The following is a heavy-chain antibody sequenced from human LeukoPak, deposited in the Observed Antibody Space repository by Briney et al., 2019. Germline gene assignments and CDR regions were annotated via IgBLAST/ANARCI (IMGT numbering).Heavy chain of an antibody. CDR3: ARDPWLSSGSRRGY. J-gene: IGHJ4*02. CDR1: GGSISSSSYY. V-gene: IGHV4-39*07. D-gene: IGHD6-19*01. CDR2: IYYSGST. Sequence: SETLSLTCTVSGGSISSSSYYWGWIRQPPGKGLEWIGSIYYSGSTYYNPSLKSRVTISVDTSKNQFSLKLSSVTAADTAVYYCARDPWLSSGSRRGYWGQGTLVTVSS.